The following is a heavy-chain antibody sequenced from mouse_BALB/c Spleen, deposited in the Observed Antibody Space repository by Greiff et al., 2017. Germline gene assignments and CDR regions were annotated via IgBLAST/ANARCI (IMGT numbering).Heavy chain of an antibody. Sequence: EVQLQQSGPGLVKPSQSLSLTCSVTGYSITSGYYWNWIRQFPGNKLEWMGYISYDGSNNYNPSLKNRISITRDTSKNQFFLKLNSVTTEDTATYYCARVEDYYGLFDYWGQGTTLTVSS. CDR3: ARVEDYYGLFDY. V-gene: IGHV3-6*02. CDR1: GYSITSGYY. J-gene: IGHJ2*01. D-gene: IGHD1-1*01. CDR2: ISYDGSN.